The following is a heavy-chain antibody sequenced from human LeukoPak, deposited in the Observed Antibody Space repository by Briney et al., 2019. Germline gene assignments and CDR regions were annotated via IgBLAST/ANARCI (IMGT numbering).Heavy chain of an antibody. J-gene: IGHJ4*02. D-gene: IGHD3-10*01. CDR3: AKVFWYESGSQIFDN. CDR2: IWYDGTIE. V-gene: IGHV3-33*06. CDR1: GFTFSSYG. Sequence: PGGSLRLSCSASGFTFSSYGMHWVRQAPGKGLEWVAGIWYDGTIESYADSVKGRFTVSRDNSKDTLYLQMNSLRGEDTAVYYCAKVFWYESGSQIFDNWGQGTLVTVSS.